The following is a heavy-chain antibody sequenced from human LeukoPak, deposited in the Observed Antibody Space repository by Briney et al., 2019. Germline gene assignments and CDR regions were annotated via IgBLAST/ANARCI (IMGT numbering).Heavy chain of an antibody. J-gene: IGHJ3*02. CDR3: ARDGTTLDAFDI. Sequence: GGSLRLSCAASGFTFSSYAMHWVRQAPGKGLEWVADISYDGSNKYYADSVKGRFTISRDNSKNTLYLQMNSLRAEDTAVYYCARDGTTLDAFDIWGQGTMVTVSS. D-gene: IGHD1-7*01. V-gene: IGHV3-30-3*01. CDR2: ISYDGSNK. CDR1: GFTFSSYA.